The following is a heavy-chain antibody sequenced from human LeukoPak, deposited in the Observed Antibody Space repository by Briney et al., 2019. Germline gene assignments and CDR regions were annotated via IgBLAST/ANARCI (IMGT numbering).Heavy chain of an antibody. J-gene: IGHJ4*02. V-gene: IGHV4-59*01. CDR1: GGSISSYY. CDR3: ASGGNGAYYFDY. D-gene: IGHD1-1*01. CDR2: IYYSGST. Sequence: SETLSLTCTVSGGSISSYYWSWIRQPPGKGLEWIGYIYYSGSTNYNPSLKSRVTISVDTSKNQFSLKPSSVTAADTAVYYCASGGNGAYYFDYWGQGTLVTVSS.